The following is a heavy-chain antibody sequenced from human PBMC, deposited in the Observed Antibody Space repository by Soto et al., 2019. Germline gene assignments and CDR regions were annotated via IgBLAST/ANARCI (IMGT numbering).Heavy chain of an antibody. CDR3: ARDTGDGTVDF. V-gene: IGHV1-3*01. D-gene: IGHD7-27*01. CDR1: GYTFSSYA. Sequence: QVHLVQSGAEVRKPGASVKVSCKASGYTFSSYAMHWVRQAPGQRLEWMGWVNAGYGNTKSSQKFQDRVTISRDTSARTAYMELTRLRSEDTAGYYCARDTGDGTVDFWGQGTLVTVSS. J-gene: IGHJ4*02. CDR2: VNAGYGNT.